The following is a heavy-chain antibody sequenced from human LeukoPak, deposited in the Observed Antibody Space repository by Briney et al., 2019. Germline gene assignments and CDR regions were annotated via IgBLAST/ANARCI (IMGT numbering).Heavy chain of an antibody. Sequence: SETLSLTCTVSGGSISSYYWSWIRQPPGKGLEWIGYIYYSGSTNYNPSLKSRVTISVYTSKNQFSLKLSSVTAADTAVYYCARVGYGDYGRYWYFDLWGRGTLVTVSS. V-gene: IGHV4-59*01. CDR1: GGSISSYY. J-gene: IGHJ2*01. CDR3: ARVGYGDYGRYWYFDL. CDR2: IYYSGST. D-gene: IGHD4-17*01.